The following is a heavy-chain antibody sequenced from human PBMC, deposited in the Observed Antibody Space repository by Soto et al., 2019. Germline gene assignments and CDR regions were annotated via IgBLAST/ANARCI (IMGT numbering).Heavy chain of an antibody. Sequence: QVQLVQSGAEVKKPGSSVKVSCKASGGTFSSYAISWVRQAPGKGLEWMGGIIPIFGTANYAQKFQGRVTITADESTSTTYMELRSLRSEDSAVYYRARVTGGGAGVGYCQHFGKGSLVTVSS. CDR1: GGTFSSYA. D-gene: IGHD2-15*01. V-gene: IGHV1-69*01. J-gene: IGHJ1*01. CDR2: IIPIFGTA. CDR3: ARVTGGGAGVGYCQH.